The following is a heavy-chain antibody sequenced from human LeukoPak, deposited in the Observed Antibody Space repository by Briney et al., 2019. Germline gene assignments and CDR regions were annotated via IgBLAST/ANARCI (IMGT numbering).Heavy chain of an antibody. Sequence: ASVKVSCKASGYTFTSYDINWVRQATGQGLEWMGWMNPNSGNTGYAQKFQGRVTITRNTSISTAHMELSSLRSEDTAVYYCARAQDYYDSSGYPPVYYYYYMDVWGKGTTVTVSS. D-gene: IGHD3-22*01. CDR2: MNPNSGNT. CDR3: ARAQDYYDSSGYPPVYYYYYMDV. CDR1: GYTFTSYD. J-gene: IGHJ6*03. V-gene: IGHV1-8*03.